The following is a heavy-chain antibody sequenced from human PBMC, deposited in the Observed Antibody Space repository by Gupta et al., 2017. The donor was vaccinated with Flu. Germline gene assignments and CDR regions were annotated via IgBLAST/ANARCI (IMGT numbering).Heavy chain of an antibody. CDR3: ARGYGSGGRGYGGGFDF. Sequence: WMSWVRQGQGKGLEWVANIKQDGSEKYYVVSVKGRFTISRDNAKNSLYLQMNTLRANDTAVYYCARGYGSGGRGYGGGFDFWGQGTLVTVSS. CDR2: IKQDGSEK. J-gene: IGHJ4*02. CDR1: W. D-gene: IGHD2-15*01. V-gene: IGHV3-7*01.